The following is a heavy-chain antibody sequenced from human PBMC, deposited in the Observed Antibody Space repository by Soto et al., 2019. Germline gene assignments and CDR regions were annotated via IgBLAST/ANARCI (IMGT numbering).Heavy chain of an antibody. V-gene: IGHV1-3*01. J-gene: IGHJ4*02. CDR2: INAGNGDT. Sequence: QVQLVQSGAEVKQPGASVKVSCKASGYPFSSFALHWLRQAPGQGPEWLAWINAGNGDTKYAWRFQGRVTVTRDTSASTAYLEVTSLTFEDTAVYYCARKDGSSLYWGQGSQVTVSS. CDR3: ARKDGSSLY. CDR1: GYPFSSFA. D-gene: IGHD1-26*01.